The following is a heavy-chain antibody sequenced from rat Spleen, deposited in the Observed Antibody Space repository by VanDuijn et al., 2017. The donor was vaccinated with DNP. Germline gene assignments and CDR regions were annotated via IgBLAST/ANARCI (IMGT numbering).Heavy chain of an antibody. J-gene: IGHJ2*01. V-gene: IGHV5S13*01. CDR1: GFTFSKYG. D-gene: IGHD4-5*01. CDR2: ISTGGSNT. CDR3: GRHGRGNPPFDY. Sequence: EVQLVESGGGLVQPGRSLKLACAASGFTFSKYGMAWVRQAPTKGLEWVASISTGGSNTYYRDSVKGRFTISRDNAKNTQYLQMDSLRSEDTATYYCGRHGRGNPPFDYWGQGVTVTVSS.